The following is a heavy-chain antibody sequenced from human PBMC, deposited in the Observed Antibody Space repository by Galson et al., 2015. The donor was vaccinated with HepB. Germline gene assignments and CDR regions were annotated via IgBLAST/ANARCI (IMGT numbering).Heavy chain of an antibody. CDR2: INPSGGST. CDR3: ARDFFLEAADITMVRGVFDY. V-gene: IGHV1-46*03. CDR1: GYTFTSYY. D-gene: IGHD3-10*01. Sequence: SVKVSCRASGYTFTSYYMHWVRQAPGQGLEWMGIINPSGGSTSYAQKFQGRVTMTRDTSTSTVYMELSSLRSEDTAVYYCARDFFLEAADITMVRGVFDYWGQGTLVTVSS. J-gene: IGHJ4*02.